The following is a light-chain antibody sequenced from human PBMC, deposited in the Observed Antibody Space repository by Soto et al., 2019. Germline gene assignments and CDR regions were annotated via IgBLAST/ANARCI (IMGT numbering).Light chain of an antibody. CDR3: QQYDSSPLT. Sequence: IVMTHSPATLSVSPGEIVTLFCLASQGISTRLAWYQHKPGQAPRLLISGASSRATGIPDRFSGSGSGTDFTLTISRLEPEDFAVYYCQQYDSSPLTFGGGTKVDI. CDR2: GAS. J-gene: IGKJ4*01. CDR1: QGISTR. V-gene: IGKV3-20*01.